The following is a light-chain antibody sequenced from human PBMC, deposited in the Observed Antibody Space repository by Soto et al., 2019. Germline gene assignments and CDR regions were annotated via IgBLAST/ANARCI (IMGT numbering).Light chain of an antibody. CDR3: AAWDDSLNGHSV. V-gene: IGLV1-44*01. J-gene: IGLJ3*02. Sequence: QSVLTQPPSASGTPGQRVTISCSGSSSNIGSNTVNWYQQLPGTAPKLLIYSNNQRPSGVPDRFSGSKSGTSASLAISGLPSEDEADYYCAAWDDSLNGHSVFGGGTKLTVL. CDR2: SNN. CDR1: SSNIGSNT.